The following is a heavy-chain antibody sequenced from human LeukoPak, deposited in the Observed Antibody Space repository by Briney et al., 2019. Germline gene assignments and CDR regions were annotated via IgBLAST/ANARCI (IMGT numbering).Heavy chain of an antibody. V-gene: IGHV4-4*07. CDR1: GGSISSYY. CDR3: TRAYDFWSGGPYYMDV. J-gene: IGHJ6*03. D-gene: IGHD3-3*01. CDR2: IYTSGST. Sequence: SETLSLTCTVSGGSISSYYWSWIRQPAGKGLEWIGRIYTSGSTNYNPSLKSRVTMSVDMSKNQFSLKLSSVTAADTAVYYCTRAYDFWSGGPYYMDVWGKGTTVTVSS.